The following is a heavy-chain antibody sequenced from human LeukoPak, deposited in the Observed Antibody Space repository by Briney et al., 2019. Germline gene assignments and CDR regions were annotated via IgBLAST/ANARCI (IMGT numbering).Heavy chain of an antibody. Sequence: PGGSLRLSCAASGFTFSSYSMNWVRQAPGKGLEWVSYISSSSSTIYYADSVKGRFTISRDNAKNSLYLQMNSLRAEDTAVYYCARVYERIAAAGIDYWGQGTLVTVSS. J-gene: IGHJ4*02. CDR2: ISSSSSTI. CDR3: ARVYERIAAAGIDY. CDR1: GFTFSSYS. D-gene: IGHD6-13*01. V-gene: IGHV3-48*01.